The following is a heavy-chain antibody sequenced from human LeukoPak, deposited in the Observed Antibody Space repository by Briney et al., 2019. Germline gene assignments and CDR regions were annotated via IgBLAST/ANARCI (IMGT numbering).Heavy chain of an antibody. V-gene: IGHV3-30*04. Sequence: GGSLRLSCAASGFTFSSYAMHWVRQAPGKGLEWVAVIAADGKDKHHADSVRGRFTISRDNSKNTLYLQMNSLRTEDTAVYYCARDRGRIAVYYFDYWGQGTLVTVSS. J-gene: IGHJ4*02. D-gene: IGHD6-19*01. CDR3: ARDRGRIAVYYFDY. CDR1: GFTFSSYA. CDR2: IAADGKDK.